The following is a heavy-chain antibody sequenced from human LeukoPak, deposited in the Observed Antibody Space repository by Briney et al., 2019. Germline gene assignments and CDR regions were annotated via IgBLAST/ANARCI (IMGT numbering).Heavy chain of an antibody. CDR3: GTDTSGISIARGVILW. V-gene: IGHV3-30-3*01. CDR2: ISNDGSNK. CDR1: GFTFRSCG. J-gene: IGHJ1*01. D-gene: IGHD3-10*01. Sequence: PGRSLRLACAASGFTFRSCGMNWVRQAPGKGLEWEGAISNDGSNKNYADSVKGRFTISRDNSKNTLFLQMNSLRDEDTAVYYCGTDTSGISIARGVILWWGQGTLVTVSS.